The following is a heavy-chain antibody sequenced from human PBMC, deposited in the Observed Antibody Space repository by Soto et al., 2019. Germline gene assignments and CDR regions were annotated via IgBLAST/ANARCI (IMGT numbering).Heavy chain of an antibody. V-gene: IGHV1-46*01. CDR1: GYTFTSYD. J-gene: IGHJ6*02. Sequence: ASVKVSCKASGYTFTSYDINWVRQATGQGLEWMGIINPSGGSTSYAQKFQGRVTMTRDTSTSTVYMELSSLRSEDTAVYYCARFRWDSFEDYYYGMDVWGQGTTVTVSS. CDR2: INPSGGST. CDR3: ARFRWDSFEDYYYGMDV. D-gene: IGHD5-18*01.